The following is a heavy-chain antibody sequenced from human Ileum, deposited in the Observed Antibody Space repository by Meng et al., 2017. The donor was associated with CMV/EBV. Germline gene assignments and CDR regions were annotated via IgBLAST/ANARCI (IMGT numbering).Heavy chain of an antibody. Sequence: ASVKVSCKASGNTFTSQYVHWVRQAPGQGLEWMGIINPSGDSTNYARKFQGRVTMARDTSTSTVHMELNSLTSEDTAMYYCVAIRLGAWGQGTLVTVSS. J-gene: IGHJ5*02. CDR1: GNTFTSQY. CDR2: INPSGDST. CDR3: VAIRLGA. V-gene: IGHV1-46*01.